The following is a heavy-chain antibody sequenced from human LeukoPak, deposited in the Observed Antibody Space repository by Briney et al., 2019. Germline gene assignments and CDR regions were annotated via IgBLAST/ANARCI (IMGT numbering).Heavy chain of an antibody. D-gene: IGHD3-10*01. CDR2: INADGSSA. J-gene: IGHJ6*02. V-gene: IGHV3-74*01. CDR1: GFTLSNYW. Sequence: GGSLRLSCAASGFTLSNYWMHWVRQAPGKGLVWVSRINADGSSASYADSVKGRFTISRDNAKNTLYLQMNRLRAEDTAMYYCARDYGRSRDYGMDVWGQGTTVTVSS. CDR3: ARDYGRSRDYGMDV.